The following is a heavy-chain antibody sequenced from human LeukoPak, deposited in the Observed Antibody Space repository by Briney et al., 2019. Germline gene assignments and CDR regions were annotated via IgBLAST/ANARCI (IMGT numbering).Heavy chain of an antibody. J-gene: IGHJ4*02. D-gene: IGHD6-19*01. Sequence: PSETLSLTCTVSGDSISGYYWSWIRQPPQKGLEWISYIYYGGSTNYNPSLKSRVTISVDTSKNQFSLKLSSVTAADTAVYYCARHPPSSGWYSHLDYWGQGTLVTVSS. CDR2: IYYGGST. CDR1: GDSISGYY. V-gene: IGHV4-59*08. CDR3: ARHPPSSGWYSHLDY.